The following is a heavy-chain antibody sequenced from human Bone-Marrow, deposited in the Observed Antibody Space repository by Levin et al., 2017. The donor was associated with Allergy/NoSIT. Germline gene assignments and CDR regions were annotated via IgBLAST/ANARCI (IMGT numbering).Heavy chain of an antibody. CDR1: GFIFGNYG. CDR3: AKGPYCNGGTCFSTDDSFNF. J-gene: IGHJ3*01. D-gene: IGHD2-15*01. CDR2: ISGSGASI. V-gene: IGHV3-23*01. Sequence: GGSLRLSCETSGFIFGNYGMSWVRQVPGKGLEWVATISGSGASIYLADSVKGHFSISRDNSKNTLYLHMSSLRVEDTAVYYCAKGPYCNGGTCFSTDDSFNFWGQGTMVTVSS.